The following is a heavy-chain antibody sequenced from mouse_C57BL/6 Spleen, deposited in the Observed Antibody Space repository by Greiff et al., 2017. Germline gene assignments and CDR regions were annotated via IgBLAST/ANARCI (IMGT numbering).Heavy chain of an antibody. CDR1: GFNIKDYY. D-gene: IGHD1-1*01. V-gene: IGHV14-2*01. CDR2: IDPEDGET. CDR3: AYYYGSSLSYWYFDV. J-gene: IGHJ1*03. Sequence: VQLQQSGAELVKPGASVKLSCTASGFNIKDYYMHWVKQRTEQGLEWIGRIDPEDGETKYAPKFQGKATITADTSSNTAYLQLSSLTSEDTAVYYCAYYYGSSLSYWYFDVWGTGTTVTVSS.